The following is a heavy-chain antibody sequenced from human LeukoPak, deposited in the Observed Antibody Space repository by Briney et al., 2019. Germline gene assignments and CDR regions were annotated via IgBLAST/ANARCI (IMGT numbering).Heavy chain of an antibody. CDR1: GGSFSGYY. V-gene: IGHV4-59*10. J-gene: IGHJ3*02. CDR3: ARARAFDI. CDR2: IYTSGST. Sequence: SETLSLTCAVYGGSFSGYYWNWIRQPPGKGLEWIGRIYTSGSTNYNPSLKSRVTMSVDTSKNQFSLKLSSVTAADTAVYYCARARAFDIWGQGTMVTVSS.